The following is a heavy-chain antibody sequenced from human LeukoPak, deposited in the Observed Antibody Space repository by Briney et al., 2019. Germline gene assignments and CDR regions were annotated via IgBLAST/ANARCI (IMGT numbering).Heavy chain of an antibody. CDR3: ASVGIAVAGTLADAFDI. Sequence: SETLSLTCTVSGGSISSHYWSWIRQPPGKGLEWIGYIYYSGSTNYNPSLKSRVTMSVDTSKNQFSLKLSSVTAADTAVYYCASVGIAVAGTLADAFDIWGQGTMVTVSS. CDR1: GGSISSHY. CDR2: IYYSGST. J-gene: IGHJ3*02. V-gene: IGHV4-59*11. D-gene: IGHD6-19*01.